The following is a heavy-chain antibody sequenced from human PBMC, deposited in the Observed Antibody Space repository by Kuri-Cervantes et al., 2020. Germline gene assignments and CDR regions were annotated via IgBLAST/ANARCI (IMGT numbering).Heavy chain of an antibody. V-gene: IGHV3-7*01. J-gene: IGHJ4*02. CDR1: GFTFSSYW. CDR2: IKQDGSEK. D-gene: IGHD5-18*01. CDR3: ARWGDTAMVREYYFGY. Sequence: GESLKISCAASGFTFSSYWMSWVRQAPGKGLEWVANIKQDGSEKYYVDSVKGRFTISRDNAKNSLYLQMNSLRAEDTAVYYCARWGDTAMVREYYFGYWGQGTLVTVSS.